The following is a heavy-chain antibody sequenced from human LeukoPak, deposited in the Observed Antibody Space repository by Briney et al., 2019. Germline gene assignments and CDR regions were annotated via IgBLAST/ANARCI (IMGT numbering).Heavy chain of an antibody. V-gene: IGHV1-2*02. D-gene: IGHD3-3*01. Sequence: VASVKVSCKASGYNFNAYYMHWVRQAPGQGLEWMGWINTNSGGTNYAQKFQGRVTLTRDTSINTVYMEVNRLTSDDTVVYYCARGEWLVLGDHWGQGTPVTVSS. CDR3: ARGEWLVLGDH. CDR1: GYNFNAYY. J-gene: IGHJ4*02. CDR2: INTNSGGT.